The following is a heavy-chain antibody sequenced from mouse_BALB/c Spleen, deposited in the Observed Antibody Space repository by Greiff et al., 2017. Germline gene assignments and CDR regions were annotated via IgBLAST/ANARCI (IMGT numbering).Heavy chain of an antibody. J-gene: IGHJ2*01. D-gene: IGHD2-1*01. V-gene: IGHV14-4*02. Sequence: EVQLQQSGAELVRSGASVKLSCTASGFNIKDYYMHWVKQRPEQGLEWIGWIDPENGDTEYAPKFQGKATMTADTSSNTAYLQLSSLTSEDTAVYYCKAYYGNYDYFDYWGQGTTLTVSS. CDR1: GFNIKDYY. CDR3: KAYYGNYDYFDY. CDR2: IDPENGDT.